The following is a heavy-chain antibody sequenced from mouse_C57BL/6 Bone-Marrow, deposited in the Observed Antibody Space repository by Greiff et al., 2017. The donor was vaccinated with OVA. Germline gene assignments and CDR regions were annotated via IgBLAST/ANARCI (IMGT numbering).Heavy chain of an antibody. Sequence: VQLQQSGPELVKPGASVKISCKASGYTFTDYYMNWVKQSHGKSLEWIGDINPNNGGTSYNQKFKGKATLTVDKSSSTAYMERRSLTSEDSAVDYCAREDYYGDYYFDYWGQGTTLTVSS. J-gene: IGHJ2*01. V-gene: IGHV1-26*01. D-gene: IGHD1-2*01. CDR3: AREDYYGDYYFDY. CDR2: INPNNGGT. CDR1: GYTFTDYY.